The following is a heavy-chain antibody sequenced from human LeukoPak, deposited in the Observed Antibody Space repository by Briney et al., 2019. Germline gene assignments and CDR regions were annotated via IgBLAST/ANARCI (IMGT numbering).Heavy chain of an antibody. J-gene: IGHJ3*02. CDR2: IYYSGST. CDR3: ARVGSGVGYSYGRDAFDI. V-gene: IGHV4-59*01. D-gene: IGHD5-18*01. CDR1: GGSISSYY. Sequence: SETLSLTCTVSGGSISSYYWSWIRQPPGKGLEWIGYIYYSGSTNYNPSLKSRVTISVDTSKNQFSLKLSSVTAADTAVYYCARVGSGVGYSYGRDAFDIWGQGTMVTVSS.